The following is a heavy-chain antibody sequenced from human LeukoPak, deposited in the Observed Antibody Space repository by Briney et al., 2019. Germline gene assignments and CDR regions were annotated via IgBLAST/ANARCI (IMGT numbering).Heavy chain of an antibody. Sequence: SETLSLTCTVSGGSISSYYWSWIRQPPGKGLEWIGEINHSGSTNYNPSLKSRVTISVDTSKNQFSLKLSSVTAADTAVYYCARGNPLGIQLTGDYYYYMDVWGKGTTVTVSS. CDR3: ARGNPLGIQLTGDYYYYMDV. D-gene: IGHD5-18*01. V-gene: IGHV4-34*01. CDR1: GGSISSYY. CDR2: INHSGST. J-gene: IGHJ6*03.